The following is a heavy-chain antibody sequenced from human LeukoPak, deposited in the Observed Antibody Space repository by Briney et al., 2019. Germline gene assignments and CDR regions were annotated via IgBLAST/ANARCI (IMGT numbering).Heavy chain of an antibody. D-gene: IGHD3-3*01. CDR3: ARDGYYDFWSGYHPPYYFDY. Sequence: GGSLRLSCAASGFIFSKYWMTWVRQAPGKGLEWVANIKRNGSVIHYVDSVKGRFTISRDNAKNSLYLQMNSLRAEDTAVYYCARDGYYDFWSGYHPPYYFDYWGQGTLVTVSS. V-gene: IGHV3-7*01. CDR1: GFIFSKYW. CDR2: IKRNGSVI. J-gene: IGHJ4*02.